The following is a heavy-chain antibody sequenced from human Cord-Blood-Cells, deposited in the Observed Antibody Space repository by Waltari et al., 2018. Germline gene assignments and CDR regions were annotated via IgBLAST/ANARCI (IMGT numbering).Heavy chain of an antibody. J-gene: IGHJ1*01. D-gene: IGHD6-13*01. Sequence: QLQLQESGPGLVKPSETLSLTCPVSGGSISSSSYYWGWIRQPPGKGLEWIGSIYYSGSTYYNPSLKSRVTISVDTSKNQFSLKLSSVTAADTAVYYCASGWYSSSWYDAEYFQHWGQGTLVTVSS. CDR3: ASGWYSSSWYDAEYFQH. V-gene: IGHV4-39*01. CDR2: IYYSGST. CDR1: GGSISSSSYY.